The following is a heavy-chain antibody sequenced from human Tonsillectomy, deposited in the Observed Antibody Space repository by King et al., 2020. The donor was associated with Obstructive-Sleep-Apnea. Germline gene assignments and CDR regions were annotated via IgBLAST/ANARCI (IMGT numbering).Heavy chain of an antibody. D-gene: IGHD2-2*01. V-gene: IGHV3-30-3*01. CDR3: ARDGPVVVPAAMPGFNWFDP. CDR1: GFTFSTYA. J-gene: IGHJ5*02. Sequence: HVQLVESGGGVVQPGRSLRLSCAASGFTFSTYAMYWVRQAPGKGLEWVAVISYDGSKKYYADSVKGRFTISRDNSKNPLYLQMNSLRAEAPAVYYCARDGPVVVPAAMPGFNWFDPWGQGTLVIVSS. CDR2: ISYDGSKK.